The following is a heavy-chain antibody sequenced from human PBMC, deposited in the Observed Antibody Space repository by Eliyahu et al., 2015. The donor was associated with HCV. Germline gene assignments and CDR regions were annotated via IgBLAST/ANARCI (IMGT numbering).Heavy chain of an antibody. Sequence: EVQLVESGGGLVQPGGSLRLSXAASGFTFXNYALYWVXXAPGKGLEYVXAISSNGGSTYYANSVKGRFTISRDNSKNTLYLQMGSLRAEDMAVYYCARARLNSYDVLTGYFYYYYYYGMDVWGQGTTVTVSS. CDR3: ARARLNSYDVLTGYFYYYYYYGMDV. CDR1: GFTFXNYA. D-gene: IGHD3-9*01. CDR2: ISSNGGST. V-gene: IGHV3-64*01. J-gene: IGHJ6*02.